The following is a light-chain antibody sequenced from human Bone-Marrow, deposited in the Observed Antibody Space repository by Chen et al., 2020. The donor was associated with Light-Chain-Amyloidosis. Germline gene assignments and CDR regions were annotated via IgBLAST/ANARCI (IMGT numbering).Light chain of an antibody. J-gene: IGLJ1*01. CDR3: SSYTITNTLV. CDR2: EVT. V-gene: IGLV2-14*01. Sequence: QSALTQPASVSGSPGQSITISCTGTSSDVGGDNHVSWYQQHPDKAPKLMIYEVTNRPSWVPDRSSGSNSDKTASLPISGLQTEEGADYFCSSYTITNTLVFGSGTRVTVL. CDR1: SSDVGGDNH.